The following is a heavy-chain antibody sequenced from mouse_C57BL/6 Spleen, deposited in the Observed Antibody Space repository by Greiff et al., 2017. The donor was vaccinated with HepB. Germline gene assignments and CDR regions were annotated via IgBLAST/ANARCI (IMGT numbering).Heavy chain of an antibody. D-gene: IGHD1-1*01. CDR2: ISNGGGST. J-gene: IGHJ1*03. V-gene: IGHV5-12*01. CDR3: ARDYYYGSSRGFDV. CDR1: GFTFSDYY. Sequence: EVKLVESGGGLVQPGGSLKLSCAASGFTFSDYYMYWVRQTPEKRLEWVAYISNGGGSTYYPDTVKGRFTISRDNAKNTLYLQMSRLKSEDTAMYYCARDYYYGSSRGFDVWGTGTTVTVSS.